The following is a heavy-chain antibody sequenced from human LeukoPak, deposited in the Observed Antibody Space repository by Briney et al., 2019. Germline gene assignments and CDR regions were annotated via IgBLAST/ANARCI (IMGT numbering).Heavy chain of an antibody. CDR3: AGEPTDTYCGGDCQRAFDI. Sequence: ASVKVSCRASGYTFTSYYMHWVRQAPGQGLEWMGIINPSGGSTSYAQKFQGRVTMTRDMSTSTVYMELSSLRSEDTAVYYCAGEPTDTYCGGDCQRAFDIWGQGTMVTVSS. CDR1: GYTFTSYY. D-gene: IGHD2-21*02. CDR2: INPSGGST. J-gene: IGHJ3*02. V-gene: IGHV1-46*01.